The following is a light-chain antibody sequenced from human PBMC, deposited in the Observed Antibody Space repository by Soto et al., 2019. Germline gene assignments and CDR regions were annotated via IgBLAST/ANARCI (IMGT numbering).Light chain of an antibody. CDR2: DAS. V-gene: IGKV3-15*01. Sequence: ERALTQSPVTLSASPGERATLSCRASQSVSSNLAWYQQKPGQAPRLLIYDASSRATGVPARFSGSGSGTEFTLTISSLQSEDFAVYYCQQYNNWPPWTFGQGTKVDIK. J-gene: IGKJ1*01. CDR1: QSVSSN. CDR3: QQYNNWPPWT.